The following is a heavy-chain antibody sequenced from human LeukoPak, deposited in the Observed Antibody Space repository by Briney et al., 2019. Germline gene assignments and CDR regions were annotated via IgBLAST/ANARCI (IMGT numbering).Heavy chain of an antibody. CDR3: ARDSSGYYYVVEY. CDR1: GGSISSYY. V-gene: IGHV4-4*07. D-gene: IGHD3-22*01. J-gene: IGHJ4*02. CDR2: IYTSGST. Sequence: NPSETLSLTCTVSGGSISSYYWRSIRQPARKGLEWIGRIYTSGSTSYTPSLKSRVTMSVVTSKNQFSLKLSSVSAADTAVYYCARDSSGYYYVVEYWGQGTLVTVSS.